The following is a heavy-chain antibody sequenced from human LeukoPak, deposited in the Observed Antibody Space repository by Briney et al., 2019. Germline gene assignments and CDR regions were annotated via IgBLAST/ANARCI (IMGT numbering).Heavy chain of an antibody. Sequence: PSETPSLTCTVSGGSISSYYWSWIRQPPGKGLEWIGYIYYSGSTNYNPSLKSRVTISVDTSKNQFSLKLSSVTAADTAVYYCARQVWSTDDAFDIWGQGTMVTVSS. D-gene: IGHD3-3*01. V-gene: IGHV4-59*08. CDR3: ARQVWSTDDAFDI. J-gene: IGHJ3*02. CDR2: IYYSGST. CDR1: GGSISSYY.